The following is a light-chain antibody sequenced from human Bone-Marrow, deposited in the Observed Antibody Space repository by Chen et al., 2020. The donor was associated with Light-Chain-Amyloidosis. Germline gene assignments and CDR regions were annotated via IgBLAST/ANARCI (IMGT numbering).Light chain of an antibody. V-gene: IGKV4-1*01. J-gene: IGKJ4*01. CDR1: RSVLSPSNDKNY. CDR2: WAS. CDR3: KQYYGVPFT. Sequence: DIVMTQSPDSLAVSLGETATITCRSSRSVLSPSNDKNYLAWFQQQSGQPTKLLISWASTRGFGVPYRFSGSGSVTDFSLTISCMQPEDVALYYCKQYYGVPFTFGGGTTEEIK.